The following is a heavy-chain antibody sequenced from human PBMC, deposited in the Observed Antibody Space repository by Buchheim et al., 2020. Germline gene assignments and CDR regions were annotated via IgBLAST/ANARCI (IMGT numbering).Heavy chain of an antibody. CDR1: GFIFSNYW. CDR2: IKQDGSEK. Sequence: EVQLVESGGGLVQPGGSLKLSCAASGFIFSNYWMSWVRQAPGKGLEWVANIKQDGSEKYYVDSVKGRFTISRDNAKNSLYLQVNSLRAEDTAVYYCARSVWFGELLWDYWGQGTL. J-gene: IGHJ4*02. D-gene: IGHD3-10*01. CDR3: ARSVWFGELLWDY. V-gene: IGHV3-7*01.